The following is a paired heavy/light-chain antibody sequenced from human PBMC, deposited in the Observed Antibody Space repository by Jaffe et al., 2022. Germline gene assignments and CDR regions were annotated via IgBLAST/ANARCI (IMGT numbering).Light chain of an antibody. J-gene: IGKJ2*01. CDR3: QQYFSPPYT. CDR1: QPILFRPNSRNF. CDR2: WAS. V-gene: IGKV4-1*01. Sequence: DIVLTQSPDSLSVSLGERATINCKSSQPILFRPNSRNFLTWFQQKPGQPPKLLIYWASTRQSGVPDRFSGSGSGTDFTLTISSLQAEDVAVYYCQQYFSPPYTFGQGTRLEI.
Heavy chain of an antibody. CDR1: GYAFEDNY. V-gene: IGHV1-2*02. CDR3: TRGAVLSFSQWIKKGVTFDY. D-gene: IGHD3-3*02. CDR2: VDPEDGTT. Sequence: QVQLVQSGAEVKKPGASVKVSCKTSGYAFEDNYIHWVRQAPGQGLEWMGWVDPEDGTTNYTLKFQGRITLTRDTSLTTVYLELIKLTSDDTAVYYCTRGAVLSFSQWIKKGVTFDYWGQGALVTVSS. J-gene: IGHJ4*02.